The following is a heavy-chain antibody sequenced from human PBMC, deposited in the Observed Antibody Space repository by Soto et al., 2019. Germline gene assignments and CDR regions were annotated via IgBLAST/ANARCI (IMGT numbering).Heavy chain of an antibody. CDR1: GYTFTGYY. J-gene: IGHJ4*02. Sequence: ASVKVSCKASGYTFTGYYMHWVRQAPGQGLEWMGWINPNSGGTNYAQKFQGWVTMTRDTSISTAYMELSSLRSDDTAVYFCARSPRHWGFAYWGQGTLVTVSS. CDR2: INPNSGGT. V-gene: IGHV1-2*04. D-gene: IGHD7-27*01. CDR3: ARSPRHWGFAY.